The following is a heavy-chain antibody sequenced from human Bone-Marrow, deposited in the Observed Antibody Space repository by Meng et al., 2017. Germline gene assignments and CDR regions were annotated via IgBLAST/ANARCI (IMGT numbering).Heavy chain of an antibody. CDR2: IYHGGDT. Sequence: QVQLQESGPGLVKPSGTWSLTCVVSGGSMSSIDWWRWVRQPPGKGLEWIGEIYHGGDTNYNPSLKSRFTIAIDKSKNQFSLKLSSVTAADTAVYYCASWIYSCGWQWGQGALVTVSS. CDR3: ASWIYSCGWQ. D-gene: IGHD6-19*01. V-gene: IGHV4/OR15-8*02. CDR1: GGSMSSIDW. J-gene: IGHJ4*02.